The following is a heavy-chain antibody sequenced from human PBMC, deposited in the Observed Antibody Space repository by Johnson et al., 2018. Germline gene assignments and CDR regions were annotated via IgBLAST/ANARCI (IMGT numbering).Heavy chain of an antibody. CDR2: IWYDGSNK. J-gene: IGHJ3*01. D-gene: IGHD7-27*01. CDR1: GFTVRSNY. V-gene: IGHV3-33*08. Sequence: VQLVESGGGLIQPGGSLRLSCEASGFTVRSNYMSWVRQAPGKGLEWVAVIWYDGSNKYYADSVKGRFTISRDNSKNTLYLQMNSRRAEDTAVYYWARGNWGDAFDLWGQGTMVTVSS. CDR3: ARGNWGDAFDL.